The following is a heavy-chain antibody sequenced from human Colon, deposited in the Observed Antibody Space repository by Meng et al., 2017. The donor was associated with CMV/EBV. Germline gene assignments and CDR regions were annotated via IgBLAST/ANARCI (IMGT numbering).Heavy chain of an antibody. Sequence: ASVKVSCKASGYTFTSYYMHWVRQAPGQGLEWMGIINPSGGSTSYAQKFQGRVTMTTDTSTSTVYMELRSLRSDDTAVYYCARDSTQWLRVAHAAFDVWGQGTTVTVSS. CDR2: INPSGGST. CDR1: GYTFTSYY. V-gene: IGHV1-46*01. CDR3: ARDSTQWLRVAHAAFDV. D-gene: IGHD5-12*01. J-gene: IGHJ6*02.